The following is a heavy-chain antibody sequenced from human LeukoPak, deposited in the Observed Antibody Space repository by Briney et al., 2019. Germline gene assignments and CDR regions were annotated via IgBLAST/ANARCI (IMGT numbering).Heavy chain of an antibody. D-gene: IGHD3-16*02. CDR2: IYHSGST. Sequence: PSETLSLTCTVSGYSISSDYYWGWIRQPPGKGLEWIGTIYHSGSTYYNPSLKSRVTISVDTSKNQFSLKLSSVTAADTAVYYCARYDVWGSYRAFDYWGQGTLVTVSS. V-gene: IGHV4-38-2*02. J-gene: IGHJ4*02. CDR3: ARYDVWGSYRAFDY. CDR1: GYSISSDYY.